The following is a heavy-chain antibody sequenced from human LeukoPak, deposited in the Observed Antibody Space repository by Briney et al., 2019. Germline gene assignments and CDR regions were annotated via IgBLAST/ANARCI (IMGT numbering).Heavy chain of an antibody. D-gene: IGHD6-13*01. CDR2: INHSGCT. Sequence: SETLSLTCAVYGGSFSGYYWSWIRQPPGKGLEWIGEINHSGCTNYNPSLKSRVTISVDTSKNQFSLKLSSVTAADTAVYYCAREGQQLVHRAWFDPWGQGTLVTVSS. J-gene: IGHJ5*02. V-gene: IGHV4-34*01. CDR3: AREGQQLVHRAWFDP. CDR1: GGSFSGYY.